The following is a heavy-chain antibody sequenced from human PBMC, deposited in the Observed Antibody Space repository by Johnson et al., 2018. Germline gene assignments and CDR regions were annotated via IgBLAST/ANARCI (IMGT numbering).Heavy chain of an antibody. D-gene: IGHD3-22*01. J-gene: IGHJ3*02. Sequence: VQLVESGGGLIKXGRSLRLXCTTSGFTFGDYAMNWFRQAPGKGLEWVGFIRSKGYGGTTEYAAPVKGRFTISRDDSKTIAYQQMKSLKTEDTAVYYCTRSPLITMIATVGRDAFDIWGQGTMVTVSS. CDR1: GFTFGDYA. V-gene: IGHV3-49*05. CDR3: TRSPLITMIATVGRDAFDI. CDR2: IRSKGYGGTT.